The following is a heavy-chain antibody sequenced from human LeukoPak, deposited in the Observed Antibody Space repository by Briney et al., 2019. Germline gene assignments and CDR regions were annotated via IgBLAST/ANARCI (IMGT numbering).Heavy chain of an antibody. Sequence: SETLSLTCAVYGGSSSGYYWSWIRQRPGKGLEWIGEINHSGSTNYNPSLKSRVTISVDTSKNQFSLKLSSVTAADTAVYYCATGAVAGTYYFDYWGQGTLVTVSS. CDR2: INHSGST. CDR3: ATGAVAGTYYFDY. CDR1: GGSSSGYY. D-gene: IGHD6-19*01. J-gene: IGHJ4*02. V-gene: IGHV4-34*01.